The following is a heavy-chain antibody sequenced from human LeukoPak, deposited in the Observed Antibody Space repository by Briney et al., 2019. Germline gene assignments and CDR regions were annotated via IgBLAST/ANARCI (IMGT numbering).Heavy chain of an antibody. CDR1: GYTFTGYY. Sequence: ASVKVSCKASGYTFTGYYMHWVRQAPGQGLEWVGWINPNSGGTNYAQKLQGRVTMTTDTSTSTAYMELRSLRSDDTAVYYCARDELPRGMDVWGQGTTVTVSS. V-gene: IGHV1-2*02. CDR3: ARDELPRGMDV. D-gene: IGHD1-26*01. J-gene: IGHJ6*02. CDR2: INPNSGGT.